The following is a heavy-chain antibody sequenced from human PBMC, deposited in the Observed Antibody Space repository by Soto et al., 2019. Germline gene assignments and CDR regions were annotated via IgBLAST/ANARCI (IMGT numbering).Heavy chain of an antibody. Sequence: SETLSLTCTVSGGSISSGGYYWSWIRQHPGKGLEWIGYIYYSGSTYYNPSLKSRVTISVDTSKNQFSLKLSSVTAADTAVYYCARGPLWFGELTKKSYYFDYWGQGTLVTVSS. CDR1: GGSISSGGYY. CDR2: IYYSGST. CDR3: ARGPLWFGELTKKSYYFDY. J-gene: IGHJ4*02. D-gene: IGHD3-10*01. V-gene: IGHV4-31*03.